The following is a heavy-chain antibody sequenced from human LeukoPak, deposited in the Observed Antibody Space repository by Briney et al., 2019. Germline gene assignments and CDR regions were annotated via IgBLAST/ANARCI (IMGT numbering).Heavy chain of an antibody. CDR2: IYYSGST. V-gene: IGHV4-59*08. CDR3: ARYCATYPHWGAY. J-gene: IGHJ4*02. D-gene: IGHD3-16*01. Sequence: SETLSLTCADSGGTISSYERSWIRQPPGKGLEWIAFIYYSGSTKYNPPLKSRVTISVDTSRNQFSLRLSSVTAADTAVYNCARYCATYPHWGAYWGQGTLVTVSS. CDR1: GGTISSYE.